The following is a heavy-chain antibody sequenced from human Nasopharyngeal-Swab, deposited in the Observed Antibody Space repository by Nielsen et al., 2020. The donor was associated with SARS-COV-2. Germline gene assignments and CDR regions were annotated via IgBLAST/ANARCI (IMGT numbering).Heavy chain of an antibody. CDR2: ISGSNTYT. V-gene: IGHV3-21*05. Sequence: GESLKISCAASGFTFSSYGMHWVRQAPGKGLEWPSYISGSNTYTNYADSVKGRFTVSRDNAKNSLFLQMNSLRAEDMAVYYCARGGGDYLPIDSWGQGTLVTVSS. J-gene: IGHJ4*02. D-gene: IGHD4-17*01. CDR1: GFTFSSYG. CDR3: ARGGGDYLPIDS.